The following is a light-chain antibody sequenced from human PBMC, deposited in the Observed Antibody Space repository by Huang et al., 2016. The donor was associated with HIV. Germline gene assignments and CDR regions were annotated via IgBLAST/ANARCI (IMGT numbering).Light chain of an antibody. Sequence: EIVLTQSPGTLSLSPGERATLSCRARQSVSRSYLGWYQQKAGQAHRLLIYVASSRAPGIPDRFSGSGSGTDFTLTISRLEPEDFAIYYCQQYESSPWTFGQGTKVEMK. V-gene: IGKV3-20*01. J-gene: IGKJ1*01. CDR1: QSVSRSY. CDR3: QQYESSPWT. CDR2: VAS.